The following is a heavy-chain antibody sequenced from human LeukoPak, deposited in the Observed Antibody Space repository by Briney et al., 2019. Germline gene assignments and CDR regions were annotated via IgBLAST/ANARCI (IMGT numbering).Heavy chain of an antibody. V-gene: IGHV3-23*01. CDR1: GFTFSSYA. CDR3: AKGSTMLRGVIDY. CDR2: TSASGGST. Sequence: GGSLRLSCAASGFTFSSYAMTWVRQAPGKWLEWVSATSASGGSTYYADSVKGRFTLSRDTSKSTLYLQMNSLRDEDTAVYYCAKGSTMLRGVIDYWGQGTLVTVSS. J-gene: IGHJ4*02. D-gene: IGHD3-10*01.